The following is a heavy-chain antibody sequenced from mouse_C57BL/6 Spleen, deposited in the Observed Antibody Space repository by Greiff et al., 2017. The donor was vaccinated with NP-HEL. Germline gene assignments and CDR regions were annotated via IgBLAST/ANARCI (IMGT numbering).Heavy chain of an antibody. CDR1: GYTFTSYW. D-gene: IGHD4-1*02. J-gene: IGHJ2*01. CDR2: IDPSDSET. Sequence: QVQLKQPGAELVRPGSSVKLSCKASGYTFTSYWMHWVKQRPIQGLEWIGNIDPSDSETHYNQKFKDKATLTVDKSSSTAYMQLSSLTSEDSAVYYCARWATGTFDYWGQGTTLTVSS. V-gene: IGHV1-52*01. CDR3: ARWATGTFDY.